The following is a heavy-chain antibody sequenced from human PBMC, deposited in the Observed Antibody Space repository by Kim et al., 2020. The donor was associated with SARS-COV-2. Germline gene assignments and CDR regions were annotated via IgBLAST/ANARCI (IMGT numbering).Heavy chain of an antibody. Sequence: SVKVSCKASGGTFSSYAISWVRQAPGQGLEWMGGIIPIFGTANYAQKFQGRVTITADESTSTAYMELSSLRSEDTAVYYCASSLITIEPNYYYYGMDVWGQGTTVTVSS. CDR1: GGTFSSYA. CDR3: ASSLITIEPNYYYYGMDV. J-gene: IGHJ6*02. D-gene: IGHD3-10*01. V-gene: IGHV1-69*13. CDR2: IIPIFGTA.